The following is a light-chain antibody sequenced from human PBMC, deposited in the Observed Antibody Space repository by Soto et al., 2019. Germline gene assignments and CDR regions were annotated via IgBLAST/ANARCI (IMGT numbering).Light chain of an antibody. V-gene: IGLV2-14*01. CDR2: DVS. Sequence: QSALTQPASVSGSPGQSITISCTGTSSDVGGYNYVSWYQQHPGKAPKLMIYDVSNRPSGVSNRFSGSKSGNTASLTISGLQAEDEADYYCSSYTSRSIIVVFGGGTKLTVL. CDR1: SSDVGGYNY. J-gene: IGLJ2*01. CDR3: SSYTSRSIIVV.